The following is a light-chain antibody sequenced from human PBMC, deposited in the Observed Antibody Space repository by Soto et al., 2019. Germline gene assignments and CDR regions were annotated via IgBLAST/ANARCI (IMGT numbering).Light chain of an antibody. CDR2: RSD. Sequence: QLLLTQPPSTSGTPGQRVTISCSGSSSNIGSNHVYWYQQFPGMAPKLLMYRSDQRPTGVPDRFSGSKSGTSASLAISGLRSDDEADYYCSARDDSLSGVVFGGGTKLTVL. CDR3: SARDDSLSGVV. J-gene: IGLJ2*01. V-gene: IGLV1-47*01. CDR1: SSNIGSNH.